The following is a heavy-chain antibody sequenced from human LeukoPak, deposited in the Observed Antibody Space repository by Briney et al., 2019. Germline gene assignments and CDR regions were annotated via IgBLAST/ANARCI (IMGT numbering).Heavy chain of an antibody. CDR1: GFTFSSYG. D-gene: IGHD2-15*01. J-gene: IGHJ4*02. V-gene: IGHV3-30*03. CDR2: ISYDGSNK. CDR3: ATEVGYCSGGSCYRGLDY. Sequence: SGGSLRLSCAASGFTFSSYGMHWVRQAPGKGLGWVAVISYDGSNKYYADSVKGRFTISRDNSKDTLYLQMNSLRAEDTAVYYCATEVGYCSGGSCYRGLDYWGQGTLVTVSS.